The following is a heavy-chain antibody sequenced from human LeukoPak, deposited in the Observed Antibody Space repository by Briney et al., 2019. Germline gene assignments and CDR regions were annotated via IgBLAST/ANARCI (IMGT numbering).Heavy chain of an antibody. J-gene: IGHJ3*02. D-gene: IGHD3-22*01. Sequence: GGSLRLSCAASGFTFSSYAMSWVRQAPGKGLEGVSAISGSGGSTYYADSVKGRFTISRDNSKNTLYLQMNSLRAEDTAVYYCANVGDTMIVPDAFDIWGQGTMVTVSS. CDR2: ISGSGGST. CDR3: ANVGDTMIVPDAFDI. V-gene: IGHV3-23*01. CDR1: GFTFSSYA.